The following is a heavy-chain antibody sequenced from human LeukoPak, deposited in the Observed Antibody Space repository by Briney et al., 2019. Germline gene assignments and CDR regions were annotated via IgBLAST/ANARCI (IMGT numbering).Heavy chain of an antibody. J-gene: IGHJ3*01. CDR2: TYYRSKWYN. CDR3: ARGGQGDGYSADEAFDF. CDR1: GDSVFGNSTA. Sequence: SQTLSLTCAISGDSVFGNSTAYNCIRPSPSRGLEWMGRTYYRSKWYNDYAVSVKSRIIINPDTSKNQLSLQLKSVTPEDTAVYYCARGGQGDGYSADEAFDFWGQGTMVAVSS. D-gene: IGHD5-24*01. V-gene: IGHV6-1*01.